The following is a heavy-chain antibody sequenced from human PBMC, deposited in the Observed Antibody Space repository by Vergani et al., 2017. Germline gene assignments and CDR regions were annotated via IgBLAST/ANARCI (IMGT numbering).Heavy chain of an antibody. J-gene: IGHJ4*02. CDR1: GGSIGSSNW. CDR2: IYHSGST. V-gene: IGHV4-4*02. D-gene: IGHD3-22*01. Sequence: QVQLQESGPGLVKPSGTLSLTCAVSGGSIGSSNWWSWVRQPPGKGLEWIGEIYHSGSTNYNPSLKSRVTISVDTSKNQFSLKLSSVTAADTAVYYCAREKWLLLRSWPSGFDYWGQGTLVTVSS. CDR3: AREKWLLLRSWPSGFDY.